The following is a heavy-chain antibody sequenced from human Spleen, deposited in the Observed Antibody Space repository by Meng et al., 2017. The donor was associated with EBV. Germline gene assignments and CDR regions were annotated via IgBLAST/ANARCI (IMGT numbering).Heavy chain of an antibody. CDR1: GGHLHSYA. D-gene: IGHD6-19*01. Sequence: VNEAGVTGNGSCQASGGHLHSYAISWVRQAPGQGVEWMGGILLIFGTANYAQKFQGRVTITADKSTSTAYMELSSLRSEDTAVYYCARDEGYSSGYWFDPWGQGTLVTVSS. J-gene: IGHJ5*02. CDR2: ILLIFGTA. V-gene: IGHV1-69*06. CDR3: ARDEGYSSGYWFDP.